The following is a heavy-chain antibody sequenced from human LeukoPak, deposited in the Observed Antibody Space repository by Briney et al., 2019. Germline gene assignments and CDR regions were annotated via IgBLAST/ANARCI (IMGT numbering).Heavy chain of an antibody. J-gene: IGHJ4*02. CDR3: ARVPRFSSGSAYAPGLPDY. Sequence: GGSLRLSCAAFGFTFSNYDMHWVRQATGKGLEWVSAIGTAGDTYYPDSVKGRFTISRENAKNSLYLQMNNLRAGDTAVYYCARVPRFSSGSAYAPGLPDYWGQGTLVTVSS. CDR2: IGTAGDT. CDR1: GFTFSNYD. V-gene: IGHV3-13*01. D-gene: IGHD3-22*01.